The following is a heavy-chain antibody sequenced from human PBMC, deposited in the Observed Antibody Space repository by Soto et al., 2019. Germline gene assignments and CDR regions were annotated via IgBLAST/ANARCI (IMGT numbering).Heavy chain of an antibody. V-gene: IGHV3-21*01. CDR1: GFTFSSYS. J-gene: IGHJ3*02. CDR2: ISSSSSYI. Sequence: AGGSLRLSCAASGFTFSSYSMNWVRQAPGKGLEWVSSISSSSSYIYYADSVKGRFTISRDNAKNSLYLQMNSLRAEDTAVYYCASDIVVVVAPRRDAFDIRGQGTMVTVSS. D-gene: IGHD2-15*01. CDR3: ASDIVVVVAPRRDAFDI.